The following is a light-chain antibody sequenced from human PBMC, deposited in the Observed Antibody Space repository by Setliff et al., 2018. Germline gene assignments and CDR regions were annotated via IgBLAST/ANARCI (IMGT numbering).Light chain of an antibody. CDR3: QSFEV. V-gene: IGLV6-57*01. CDR1: SGSIASNY. J-gene: IGLJ2*01. Sequence: NFMLTQPHSVSESPGKTVTISCTRSSGSIASNYVQWYQQRPGSSPTTVIYEDNQRPSGVPDRFSGSIDSSSNSASLTISGLKTEDEADYYCQSFEVFGGGTKGTVL. CDR2: EDN.